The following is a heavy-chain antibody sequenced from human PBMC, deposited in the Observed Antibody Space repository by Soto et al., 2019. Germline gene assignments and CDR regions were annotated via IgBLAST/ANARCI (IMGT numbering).Heavy chain of an antibody. Sequence: PGGSLRLSCAASGFTFDDYGMSWVRQAPGKGLEWVSGINWNGGSTGYADSVKGRFTISRDNAKNSLYLQMNSLRAEDTALYYCARDFLGDSIAAAGTFDYWGQGTLVTVSS. D-gene: IGHD6-13*01. CDR3: ARDFLGDSIAAAGTFDY. J-gene: IGHJ4*02. V-gene: IGHV3-20*04. CDR2: INWNGGST. CDR1: GFTFDDYG.